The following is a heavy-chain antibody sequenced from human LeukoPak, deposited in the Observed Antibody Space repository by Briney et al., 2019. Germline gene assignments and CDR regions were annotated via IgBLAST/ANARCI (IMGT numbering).Heavy chain of an antibody. V-gene: IGHV3-30*18. Sequence: GGSLRLSCAASGFTFSDYGMHWVRQAPGKGLEWVAVISYDGSNKYYADSVKGRFTISRDNSKNTLYLQMNSLRAEDTAVHYCAKDRYCSGGTCSGGMEVWGQGTTVTVFS. CDR3: AKDRYCSGGTCSGGMEV. CDR2: ISYDGSNK. D-gene: IGHD2-15*01. CDR1: GFTFSDYG. J-gene: IGHJ6*02.